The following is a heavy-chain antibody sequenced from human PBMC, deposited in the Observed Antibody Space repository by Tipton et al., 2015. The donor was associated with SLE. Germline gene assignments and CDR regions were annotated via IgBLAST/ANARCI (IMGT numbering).Heavy chain of an antibody. J-gene: IGHJ3*02. CDR2: VYTVGNT. D-gene: IGHD4-17*01. CDR3: ARGLRTFPRLDI. V-gene: IGHV4-61*02. CDR1: GGSITSGSYY. Sequence: LRLSCTVSGGSITSGSYYWTWIRQPAGKGLEWIGRVYTVGNTNYNPSLESRVSISLDTSKNQFSLKLSSVTAADTAVYYCARGLRTFPRLDIWGLGTKVTVSS.